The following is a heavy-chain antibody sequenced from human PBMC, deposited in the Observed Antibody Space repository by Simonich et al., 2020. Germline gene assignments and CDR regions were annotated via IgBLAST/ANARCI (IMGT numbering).Heavy chain of an antibody. CDR2: INPNSGGT. Sequence: QVQLVQSGAEGKKPGASVKVSCKASGYPFTGYYLHWVRQAPGQGLEWRGWINPNSGGTNYAQKFQGRVTMTRDTSISTAYMELSRLRSDDTAVYYCARGRLTGDKGAFDIWGQGTMVTVSS. J-gene: IGHJ3*02. D-gene: IGHD7-27*01. CDR1: GYPFTGYY. CDR3: ARGRLTGDKGAFDI. V-gene: IGHV1-2*02.